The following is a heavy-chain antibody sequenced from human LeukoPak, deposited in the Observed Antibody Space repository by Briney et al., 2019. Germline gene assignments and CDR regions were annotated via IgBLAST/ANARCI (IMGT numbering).Heavy chain of an antibody. Sequence: GGSLRLSCAASRFTFSDSSMNWVRQAPGKGLEWISYISSTSTIIYYADSVKGRFTISRDNAKNSMYLQMNSLRAEDTAVYYCVREPSQGAFDIWGQGTMVTVSS. V-gene: IGHV3-48*01. CDR3: VREPSQGAFDI. J-gene: IGHJ3*02. CDR1: RFTFSDSS. CDR2: ISSTSTII.